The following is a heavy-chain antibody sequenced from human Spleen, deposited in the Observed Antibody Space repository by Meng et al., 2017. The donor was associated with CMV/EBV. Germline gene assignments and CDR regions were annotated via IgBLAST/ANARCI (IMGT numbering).Heavy chain of an antibody. V-gene: IGHV1-18*01. Sequence: KASGYPFTSYGISWVRQAPGQGLEWMGWISAYNGNTNYAQKLQGRVTMTTDTSTSTAYMELRSLRSDDTAVYYCARDWNSWGSYFDYWGQGTLVTVSS. D-gene: IGHD1-7*01. CDR3: ARDWNSWGSYFDY. CDR1: GYPFTSYG. J-gene: IGHJ4*02. CDR2: ISAYNGNT.